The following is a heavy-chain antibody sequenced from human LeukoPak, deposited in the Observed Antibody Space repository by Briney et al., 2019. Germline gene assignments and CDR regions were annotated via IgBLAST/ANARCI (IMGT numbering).Heavy chain of an antibody. V-gene: IGHV4-59*08. CDR2: IYYSGST. CDR1: GGSISSYY. Sequence: SETLSLTCTVSGGSISSYYWSWIRQPPGKGLEWIGYIYYSGSTNYNPSLKSRVTISVDTSKNQFSLKLSSVTAADTAVYYRARGPIAARPGRYFDYWGQGTLVTVSS. D-gene: IGHD6-6*01. J-gene: IGHJ4*02. CDR3: ARGPIAARPGRYFDY.